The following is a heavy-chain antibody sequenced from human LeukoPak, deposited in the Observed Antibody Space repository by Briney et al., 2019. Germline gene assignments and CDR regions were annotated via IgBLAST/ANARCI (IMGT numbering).Heavy chain of an antibody. V-gene: IGHV3-74*01. Sequence: GGSLRLSYAASGFTFSSYWMNWVRQAPGKGLVWVSRIASDGSGTTYADSVKGRFSISRDNAKNTLYLQMNSLRVEDTAVYYCARGRPHGNDYWGQGTLVTVSS. CDR3: ARGRPHGNDY. CDR2: IASDGSGT. D-gene: IGHD4-23*01. CDR1: GFTFSSYW. J-gene: IGHJ4*02.